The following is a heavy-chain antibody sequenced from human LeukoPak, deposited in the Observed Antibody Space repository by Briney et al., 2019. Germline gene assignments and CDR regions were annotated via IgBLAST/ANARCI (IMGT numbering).Heavy chain of an antibody. J-gene: IGHJ4*02. D-gene: IGHD3-10*01. CDR1: GYTFTSYA. Sequence: GASVKVSCKASGYTFTSYAMHWVRQAPGQGLEWMGIINPSGGTTIYAQKFQGRVTMTRDTSTSTVYMELSSLGSEDTALYYCARVQLAWFGELSYFDYWGQGTLVTVSS. CDR2: INPSGGTT. V-gene: IGHV1-46*01. CDR3: ARVQLAWFGELSYFDY.